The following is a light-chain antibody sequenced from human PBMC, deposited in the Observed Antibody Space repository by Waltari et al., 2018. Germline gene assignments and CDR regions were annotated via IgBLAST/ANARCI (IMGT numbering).Light chain of an antibody. Sequence: IRMTQSPSSLSASTGDRVTITCRASQDISNSVAWYQQKPGEAPKLLIYSASTLQSGVPTRFSGSGSGTEFTLTISCLQSEDFAAYYCQQYYSNPSVTFGGGTQVEIK. CDR1: QDISNS. J-gene: IGKJ4*01. CDR2: SAS. V-gene: IGKV1-8*01. CDR3: QQYYSNPSVT.